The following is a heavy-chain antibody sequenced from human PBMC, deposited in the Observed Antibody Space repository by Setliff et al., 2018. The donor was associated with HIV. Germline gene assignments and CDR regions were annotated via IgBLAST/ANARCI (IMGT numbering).Heavy chain of an antibody. Sequence: SETLSLTCTVSGGSINSNSHYWAWIRQPPGKGLEWIGYIHYSGSTNYNPSLKSRVIISLDTPKNQFSLKLNSVIAADTAVYYCARNRVPSSLWGQGTLVTVSS. CDR2: IHYSGST. CDR1: GGSINSNSHY. V-gene: IGHV4-61*05. CDR3: ARNRVPSSL. D-gene: IGHD3-10*01. J-gene: IGHJ4*02.